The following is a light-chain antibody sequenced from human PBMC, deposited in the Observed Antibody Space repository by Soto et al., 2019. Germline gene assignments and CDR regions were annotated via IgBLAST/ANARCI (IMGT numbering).Light chain of an antibody. J-gene: IGKJ1*01. CDR2: DAS. V-gene: IGKV3-11*01. Sequence: EIVLTQSPVTLSLSPGEGATLSCKASQSISIDLAWYQQKPGQVPRLLIYDASSRATGIPCRFTGSGSGTDFTLPISSLEPEDFAVYYCQQRGNWPRTWAFGQGTKVEV. CDR3: QQRGNWPRTWA. CDR1: QSISID.